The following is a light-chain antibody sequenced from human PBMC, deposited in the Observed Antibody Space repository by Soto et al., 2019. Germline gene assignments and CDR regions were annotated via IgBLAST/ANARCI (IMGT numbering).Light chain of an antibody. J-gene: IGKJ1*01. CDR2: GAS. CDR3: QQYNNWPRT. CDR1: QCVGSN. V-gene: IGKV3-15*01. Sequence: EIVLTQSPAILSVSPGERATLSCRASQCVGSNLAWYQQKPGQAPRLLIYGASTRATGIPARFSGSGSGTEFTLTISSLQSEDFAVYYCQQYNNWPRTFGQGTKVDI.